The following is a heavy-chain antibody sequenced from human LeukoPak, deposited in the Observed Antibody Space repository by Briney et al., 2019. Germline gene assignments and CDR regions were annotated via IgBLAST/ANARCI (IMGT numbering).Heavy chain of an antibody. CDR2: IWYDGSNK. Sequence: GGSLRLSCAASGFTFSSYGMHWVRQAPGKGLEWVAVIWYDGSNKYYADSVKGRFTISRDDARNTVYLQINSLRAEDTAVYYCARDSTYTMDLWGRGTTVTVSS. J-gene: IGHJ6*02. D-gene: IGHD2/OR15-2a*01. CDR1: GFTFSSYG. CDR3: ARDSTYTMDL. V-gene: IGHV3-33*01.